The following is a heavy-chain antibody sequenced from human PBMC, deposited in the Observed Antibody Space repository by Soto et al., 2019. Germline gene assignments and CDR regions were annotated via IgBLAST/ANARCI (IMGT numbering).Heavy chain of an antibody. Sequence: SETLSLTCTVSGYSISSCYHWALIRQPPVKGLEWLGSVHYSGNTYYNPSLKSRLTISVDKSKNQFSLNLSSVTAADTAVYYCARQDRVVAEGRWFDPWGQGTLVTVSS. J-gene: IGHJ5*02. CDR1: GYSISSCYH. CDR2: VHYSGNT. CDR3: ARQDRVVAEGRWFDP. D-gene: IGHD2-15*01. V-gene: IGHV4-38-2*02.